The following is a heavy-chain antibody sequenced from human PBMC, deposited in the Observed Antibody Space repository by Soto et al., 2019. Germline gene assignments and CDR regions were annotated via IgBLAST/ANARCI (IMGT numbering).Heavy chain of an antibody. J-gene: IGHJ4*02. Sequence: QVQLVASGGGVVQQGRSLTLSCEASGFTFRRHAIHWVRQAPGKGLEWVAVISRDGSNEYYEDSVKGRFTISRDNSKNTLYLQLNSLRREDTAVYYCARSRNGGVADSFDYWGQRTLVTVSS. CDR3: ARSRNGGVADSFDY. D-gene: IGHD3-10*01. CDR2: ISRDGSNE. V-gene: IGHV3-30-3*01. CDR1: GFTFRRHA.